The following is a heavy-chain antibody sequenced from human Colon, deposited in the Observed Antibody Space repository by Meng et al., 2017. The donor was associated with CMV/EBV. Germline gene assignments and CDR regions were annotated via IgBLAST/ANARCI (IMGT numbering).Heavy chain of an antibody. Sequence: CKASGYSFTNYAITWVRQAPGQGLEWMGWIITYNANTNYAQHLQGRVTMTTDTSTSTAYMELRSLRSDDTAVYYCARRGQEGGYFDYWGQGTLVTVSS. J-gene: IGHJ4*02. CDR2: IITYNANT. V-gene: IGHV1-18*01. CDR1: GYSFTNYA. D-gene: IGHD3-16*01. CDR3: ARRGQEGGYFDY.